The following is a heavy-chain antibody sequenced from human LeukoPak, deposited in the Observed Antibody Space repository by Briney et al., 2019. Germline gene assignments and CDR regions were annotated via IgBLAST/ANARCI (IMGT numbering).Heavy chain of an antibody. CDR3: AADGGAASFDP. Sequence: GGSLRLSCAASGFTFSSYGMHWVRQAPGKGLEWVAVIWADGSKKDYADSVKGRFTISRDNSKNTLYLQMNSLRGEDTAVYYCAADGGAASFDPWGQGTLVTVSS. CDR1: GFTFSSYG. J-gene: IGHJ5*02. CDR2: IWADGSKK. D-gene: IGHD3-3*01. V-gene: IGHV3-33*08.